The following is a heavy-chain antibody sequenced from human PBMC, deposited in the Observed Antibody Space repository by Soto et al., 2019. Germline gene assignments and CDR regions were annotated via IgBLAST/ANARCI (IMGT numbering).Heavy chain of an antibody. CDR1: GGTFSSYA. Sequence: SVKVSCKASGGTFSSYAISWVRQAPGQGLEWMGGIIPIFGTANYAQKFQGRVTITADESTSTAYMELISLRSEDTAVYYCARGSTSGWPFDYWGQGTLVTVSS. J-gene: IGHJ4*02. D-gene: IGHD6-19*01. CDR2: IIPIFGTA. CDR3: ARGSTSGWPFDY. V-gene: IGHV1-69*13.